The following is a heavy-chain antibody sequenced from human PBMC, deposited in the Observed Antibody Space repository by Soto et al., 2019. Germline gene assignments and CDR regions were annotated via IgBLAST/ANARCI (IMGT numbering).Heavy chain of an antibody. CDR1: GFTFSSYA. CDR2: ISYDGSNK. V-gene: IGHV3-30-3*01. Sequence: QVQLVESGGGVVQPGRSLRLSCAASGFTFSSYAMHWVRQAPGKGLEWVAVISYDGSNKYYADSVKGRFTISRDNSKNTLYLQMNSLRAEDTAVYYCAASMIVPDPPGYFDYWGQGTLVTVSS. J-gene: IGHJ4*02. CDR3: AASMIVPDPPGYFDY. D-gene: IGHD3-22*01.